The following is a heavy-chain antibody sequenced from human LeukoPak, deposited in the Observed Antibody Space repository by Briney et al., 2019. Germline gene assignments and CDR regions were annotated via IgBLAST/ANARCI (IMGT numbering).Heavy chain of an antibody. CDR1: GFTVSSNY. CDR3: ARVKTAMVDDAFDI. D-gene: IGHD5-18*01. CDR2: IYSGGST. V-gene: IGHV3-53*01. J-gene: IGHJ3*02. Sequence: TGGSLRLSCAASGFTVSSNYMSWVRQAPGKGLEWVSVIYSGGSTYYADSVKGRFTISRDNSKNTLYLQMNSLRAEDTAVYYCARVKTAMVDDAFDIWGQGIMVTVSS.